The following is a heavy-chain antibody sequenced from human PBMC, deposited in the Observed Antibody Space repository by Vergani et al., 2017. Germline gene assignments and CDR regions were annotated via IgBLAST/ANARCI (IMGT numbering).Heavy chain of an antibody. J-gene: IGHJ1*01. D-gene: IGHD2-21*02. V-gene: IGHV4-39*07. CDR3: ARGAVVVTADQYFQH. CDR1: GGSISSSSYY. Sequence: QLQLQESGPGLVKPSETLSLTCTVSGGSISSSSYYWGWIRQPPGKGLEWIGSIYHSGSTNYNPSLKSRVTISVDKSKNQFSLKLSSVTAADTAVYYCARGAVVVTADQYFQHWGQGTLVTVSS. CDR2: IYHSGST.